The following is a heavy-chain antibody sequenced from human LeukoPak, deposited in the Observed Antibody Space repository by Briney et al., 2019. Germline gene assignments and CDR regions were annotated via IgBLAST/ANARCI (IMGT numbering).Heavy chain of an antibody. CDR1: GFTFSSYA. Sequence: GGSLRLSCAASGFTFSSYAMSWVRQAPGNGLEWVSAISGSGGSTYYADSVKGRFTISRDNSKNTLYLQMNSLRAEDTAVYYCANAKKQWLVCVYWGQGTLVTVSS. V-gene: IGHV3-23*01. CDR3: ANAKKQWLVCVY. J-gene: IGHJ4*02. D-gene: IGHD6-19*01. CDR2: ISGSGGST.